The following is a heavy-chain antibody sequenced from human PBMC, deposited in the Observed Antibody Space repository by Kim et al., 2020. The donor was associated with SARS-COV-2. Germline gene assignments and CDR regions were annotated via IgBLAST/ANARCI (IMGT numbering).Heavy chain of an antibody. Sequence: GGSLRLSCVTSGFTFNTHGMYWVRQGPGKGLEWVAYIWYDGSNEDYGDSVKGRFTISRDNSKRTLYLEMNSLRVDDTAVYYCAKGVAAAVYYGMDVWGQG. CDR1: GFTFNTHG. D-gene: IGHD6-13*01. V-gene: IGHV3-33*03. CDR3: AKGVAAAVYYGMDV. CDR2: IWYDGSNE. J-gene: IGHJ6*02.